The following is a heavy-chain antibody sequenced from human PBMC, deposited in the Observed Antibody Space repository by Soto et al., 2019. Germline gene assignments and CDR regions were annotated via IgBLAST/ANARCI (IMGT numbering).Heavy chain of an antibody. J-gene: IGHJ5*02. D-gene: IGHD2-2*01. CDR2: INHSGST. V-gene: IGHV4-34*01. CDR1: GGSFSGYY. CDR3: ARGLGNCSSTSCALGTWFDP. Sequence: SETLSLTCAVYGGSFSGYYWSWIRQPPGKGLEWIGEINHSGSTNYNPSLKSRVTISVDTSKIQFSLKLSSVTAADTAVYYCARGLGNCSSTSCALGTWFDPWGQGTLVTVSS.